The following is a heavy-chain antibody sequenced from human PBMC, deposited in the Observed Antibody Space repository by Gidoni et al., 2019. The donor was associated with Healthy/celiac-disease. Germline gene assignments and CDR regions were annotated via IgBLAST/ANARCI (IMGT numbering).Heavy chain of an antibody. CDR3: ASWQVGSGSYYYLGY. V-gene: IGHV1-2*02. J-gene: IGHJ4*02. Sequence: QVQLVQSGAEVKKPGASVKVSCKACGYTFTGYYMHWVRQAPGQGLEWMGWINPNSGGTNYAQKFQGRVTMTRDTSISTAYMELSRLRSDDTAVYYCASWQVGSGSYYYLGYWGQGTLVTVSS. CDR2: INPNSGGT. D-gene: IGHD3-10*01. CDR1: GYTFTGYY.